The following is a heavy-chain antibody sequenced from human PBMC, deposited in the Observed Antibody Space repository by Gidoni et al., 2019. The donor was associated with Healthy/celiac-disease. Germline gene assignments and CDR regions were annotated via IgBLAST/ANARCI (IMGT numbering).Heavy chain of an antibody. CDR1: GFPFSTYA. Sequence: EVQLFESGGGLVQPGGSLRLSCAASGFPFSTYAMSWVRRAPGKGLEWVSAISGSGGSTYYADSVKGRFTISRDNSKNTLYLQMNSLRAEDTAVYYCAKVIQLVLTPDQGRRQPDVAFDYWGQGTLVTVSS. CDR3: AKVIQLVLTPDQGRRQPDVAFDY. V-gene: IGHV3-23*01. J-gene: IGHJ4*02. CDR2: ISGSGGST. D-gene: IGHD6-6*01.